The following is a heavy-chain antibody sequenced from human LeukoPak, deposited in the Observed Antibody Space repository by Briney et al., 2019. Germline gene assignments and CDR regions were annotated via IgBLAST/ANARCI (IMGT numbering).Heavy chain of an antibody. CDR1: GFTFSSYA. D-gene: IGHD3-3*01. CDR3: ARVVEWLFLTSDAFDI. J-gene: IGHJ3*02. Sequence: PGGSLRLSCAASGFTFSSYAMSWVRQAPGKGLEWVSAISGSGGSTYYADSVKGRFTISRDNAKNSLYLQMNSLRAEDTAVYYCARVVEWLFLTSDAFDIWGQGTMVTVSS. CDR2: ISGSGGST. V-gene: IGHV3-23*01.